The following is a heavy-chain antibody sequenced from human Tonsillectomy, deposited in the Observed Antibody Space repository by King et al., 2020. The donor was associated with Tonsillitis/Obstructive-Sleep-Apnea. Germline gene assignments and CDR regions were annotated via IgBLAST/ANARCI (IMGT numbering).Heavy chain of an antibody. CDR3: ARGDLYDFWSGSFDY. CDR1: GFTFRSYW. CDR2: INSDGSST. J-gene: IGHJ4*02. D-gene: IGHD3-3*01. Sequence: VQLVESGGGLVQPGGSLRLSCAASGFTFRSYWMHWVRQAPGKGLVWVSRINSDGSSTSSADSVKGRFTISRDNAKNTLFLQMNSLRAEDTAVYYCARGDLYDFWSGSFDYWGQGTLVTVSS. V-gene: IGHV3-74*01.